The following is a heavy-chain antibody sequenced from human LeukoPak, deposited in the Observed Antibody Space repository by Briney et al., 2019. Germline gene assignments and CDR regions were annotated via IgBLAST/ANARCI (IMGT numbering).Heavy chain of an antibody. V-gene: IGHV1-46*03. CDR3: ARDPRYYYGSGSYTTVGAFDI. J-gene: IGHJ3*02. D-gene: IGHD3-10*01. Sequence: ASVKVSCKASGYTFTSYYMHWVRQAPGQGLEWMGIIYPSGGSTSYAQKFQGRVTMTRDTSTSTVYMELSSLRSEDTAVYYCARDPRYYYGSGSYTTVGAFDIWGQGTMVTVSS. CDR2: IYPSGGST. CDR1: GYTFTSYY.